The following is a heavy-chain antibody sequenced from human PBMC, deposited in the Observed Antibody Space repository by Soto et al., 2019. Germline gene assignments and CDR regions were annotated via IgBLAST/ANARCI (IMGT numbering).Heavy chain of an antibody. V-gene: IGHV3-33*01. D-gene: IGHD6-13*01. J-gene: IGHJ6*02. Sequence: TXESLVLSCAASGFTFSSYGMHWVRQAPGKGLEWVAVIWYDGSNKYYADSVKGRFTISRDTSKKKLYLQMNSLRAEDTAVYYCARDPSIAAAGGPLKWELNPLYNMDVWGQGTTVTVSS. CDR2: IWYDGSNK. CDR3: ARDPSIAAAGGPLKWELNPLYNMDV. CDR1: GFTFSSYG.